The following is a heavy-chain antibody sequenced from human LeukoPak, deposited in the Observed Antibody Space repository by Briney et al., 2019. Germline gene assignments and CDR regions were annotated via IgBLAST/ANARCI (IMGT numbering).Heavy chain of an antibody. CDR3: ARHSSSWSKFDY. Sequence: PGGSLRLSXAASGFTFSSYSMNWVRQAPGKGLEWVANIKQDGSEKYYVDSVKGRFTISRDNAKNSLYLQMNSLRAEDTAVYYCARHSSSWSKFDYWGQGTLVTVSS. V-gene: IGHV3-7*01. CDR2: IKQDGSEK. J-gene: IGHJ4*02. CDR1: GFTFSSYS. D-gene: IGHD6-13*01.